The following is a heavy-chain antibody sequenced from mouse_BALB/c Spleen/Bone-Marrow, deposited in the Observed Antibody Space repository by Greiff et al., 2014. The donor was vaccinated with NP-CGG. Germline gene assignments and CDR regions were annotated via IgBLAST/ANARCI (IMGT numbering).Heavy chain of an antibody. CDR1: GYAFTNYL. CDR2: INPGSGGT. CDR3: ARDGDYDEGYDMDY. V-gene: IGHV1-54*01. D-gene: IGHD2-4*01. J-gene: IGHJ4*01. Sequence: VQLQQSGAELVRPGTSVKVSCKASGYAFTNYLIEWVKQRPGQGLEWIGVINPGSGGTNYNEKFKGKATLTADKSSSTAYMQLSSLTSDDSAVYFCARDGDYDEGYDMDYWGQGTSVTVSS.